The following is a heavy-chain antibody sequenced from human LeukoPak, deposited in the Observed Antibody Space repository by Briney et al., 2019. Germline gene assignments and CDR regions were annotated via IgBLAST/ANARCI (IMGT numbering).Heavy chain of an antibody. CDR1: GYSFISYW. CDR3: ARALWFGESGDYLDY. D-gene: IGHD3-10*01. Sequence: GESLKISCKGSGYSFISYWIVWVRQMPGKGLEWMGIIYPGDSDTRYSPSFQGQVTISADKSISTAYLQWSSLKASDTAMYCCARALWFGESGDYLDYWGQGTLVTVSS. CDR2: IYPGDSDT. V-gene: IGHV5-51*01. J-gene: IGHJ4*02.